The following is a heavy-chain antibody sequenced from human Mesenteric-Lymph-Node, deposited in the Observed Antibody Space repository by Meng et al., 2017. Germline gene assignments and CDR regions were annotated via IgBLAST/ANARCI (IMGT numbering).Heavy chain of an antibody. V-gene: IGHV3-74*01. D-gene: IGHD6-19*01. J-gene: IGHJ4*02. CDR2: INSDGRTT. Sequence: EVQLVEAGGGIVQPGGSLRLSGAASGLTISRHGMHWVRQAPGKGMVWVSRINSDGRTTNYADSVKGRFTISRDNAKNTLYLQMNSLRAEDTAVYFCTGLSGPFDYWGQGTLVTVSS. CDR3: TGLSGPFDY. CDR1: GLTISRHG.